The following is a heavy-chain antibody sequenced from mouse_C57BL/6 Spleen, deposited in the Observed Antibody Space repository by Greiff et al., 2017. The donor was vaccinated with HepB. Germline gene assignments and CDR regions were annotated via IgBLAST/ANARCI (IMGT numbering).Heavy chain of an antibody. J-gene: IGHJ2*01. D-gene: IGHD2-3*01. CDR1: GYTFTSYG. CDR3: ARGDGYYLDY. Sequence: VHLVESGAELARPGASVKLSCKASGYTFTSYGISWVKQRTGQGLEWIGEIYPRSGNTYYNEKFKGKATLTADKSSSTAYMELRSLTSEDSAVYFCARGDGYYLDYWGQGTTLTVSS. V-gene: IGHV1-81*01. CDR2: IYPRSGNT.